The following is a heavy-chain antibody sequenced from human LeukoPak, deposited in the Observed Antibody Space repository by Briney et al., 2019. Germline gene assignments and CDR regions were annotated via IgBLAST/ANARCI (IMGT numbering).Heavy chain of an antibody. CDR3: ASLLYSSGWYGSNY. V-gene: IGHV4-34*01. CDR1: GVSFSGYY. CDR2: INHSGST. Sequence: PSETLSLTCAVYGVSFSGYYWSWIRQPPGKGLEWLGEINHSGSTNYNPSLKSRVTISVDTSKNQFSLKLSSVTAADTAVYYCASLLYSSGWYGSNYWGQGTLVTVSS. J-gene: IGHJ4*02. D-gene: IGHD6-19*01.